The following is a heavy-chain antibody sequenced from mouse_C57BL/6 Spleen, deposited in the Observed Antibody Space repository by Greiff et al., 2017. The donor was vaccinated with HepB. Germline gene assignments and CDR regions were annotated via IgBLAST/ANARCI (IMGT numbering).Heavy chain of an antibody. CDR2: IYPGSGNT. CDR3: ARNDYDIDY. J-gene: IGHJ2*01. D-gene: IGHD2-4*01. Sequence: VQLQQSGAELVRPGASVKLSCKASGYTFTDYYINWVKQRPGQGLEWIARIYPGSGNTYYNEKFKGKATLTAEKSSSTAYMQLSSLTSEDSAVYFCARNDYDIDYWGQGTTLTVSS. CDR1: GYTFTDYY. V-gene: IGHV1-76*01.